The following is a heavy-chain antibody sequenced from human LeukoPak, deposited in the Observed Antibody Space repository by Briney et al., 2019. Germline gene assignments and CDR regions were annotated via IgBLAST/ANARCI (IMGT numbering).Heavy chain of an antibody. CDR2: INPSGGST. CDR1: GYTFTSYY. J-gene: IGHJ4*02. CDR3: ARASGFYYGSGSYYNPIHFDY. D-gene: IGHD3-10*01. V-gene: IGHV1-46*01. Sequence: ASVKVSCKASGYTFTSYYIHWVRQAPGEGLEWMGIINPSGGSTSYAQKFQGRVTMTRDMSTSTVYMELSSLRSEDTAVYYCARASGFYYGSGSYYNPIHFDYWGQGTLVTVSS.